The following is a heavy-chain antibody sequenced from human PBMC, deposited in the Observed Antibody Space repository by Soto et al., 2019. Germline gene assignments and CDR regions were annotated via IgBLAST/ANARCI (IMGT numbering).Heavy chain of an antibody. J-gene: IGHJ5*02. CDR3: ARELRTLARPLDA. D-gene: IGHD3-3*02. CDR1: GYTFSDYY. V-gene: IGHV1-2*02. Sequence: QVQLVQSAPEVRKPGASVKVSCKASGYTFSDYYIYWVRQAPGQRLEWLGWINPRTTATNFALNFQGRVTLSRESSTDTIYMELGSLRSDETAFYYCARELRTLARPLDAWGQGTLVTVSS. CDR2: INPRTTAT.